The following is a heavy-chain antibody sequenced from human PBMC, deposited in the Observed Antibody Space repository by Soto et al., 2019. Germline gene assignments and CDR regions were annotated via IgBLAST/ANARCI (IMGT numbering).Heavy chain of an antibody. J-gene: IGHJ6*02. D-gene: IGHD6-6*01. CDR1: GFTFSSYS. V-gene: IGHV3-21*01. CDR2: ISSSSSYI. Sequence: GGSLRLSCAASGFTFSSYSMNWVRQAPGKGLEWVSSISSSSSYIYYADSVKGRFTISRDNAKNSLYLQMNSLRAEDTAVYYCARYSSSSYYYYGMDVWGQGTTVTVSS. CDR3: ARYSSSSYYYYGMDV.